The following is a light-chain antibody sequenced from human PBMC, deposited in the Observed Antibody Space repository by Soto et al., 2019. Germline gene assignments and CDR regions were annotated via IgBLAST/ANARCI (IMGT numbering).Light chain of an antibody. J-gene: IGKJ1*01. CDR1: QSFSSTY. CDR3: QQYGGSPRT. Sequence: EIVLTQSPGTLSLSPGERATLSCRASQSFSSTYLAWYQQKPGQAPRLLIYGASSRATGIPDRFSGGGSGTDFTLTITRLEPEDFAVYYCQQYGGSPRTFGQGTKVEVK. CDR2: GAS. V-gene: IGKV3-20*01.